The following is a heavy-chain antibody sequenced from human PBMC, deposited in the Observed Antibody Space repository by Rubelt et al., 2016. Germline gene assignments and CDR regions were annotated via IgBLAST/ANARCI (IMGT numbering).Heavy chain of an antibody. V-gene: IGHV3-48*02. Sequence: HLLESGGDLVQPGGSLRLSCVASGFTFSDYTMHWVRLVPGKGLEWVSFINTNGNTAYYEDSVKGRFTISRDNAKDSLSLQINSLGDEETAVYYCARSSTCDYWGQGTLVTVSS. J-gene: IGHJ4*02. CDR3: ARSSTCDY. CDR2: INTNGNTA. D-gene: IGHD6-13*01. CDR1: GFTFSDYT.